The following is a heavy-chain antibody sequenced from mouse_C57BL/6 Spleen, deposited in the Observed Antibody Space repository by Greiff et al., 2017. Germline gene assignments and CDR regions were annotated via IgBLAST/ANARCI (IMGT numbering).Heavy chain of an antibody. V-gene: IGHV3-6*01. J-gene: IGHJ3*01. CDR2: ISYDGSN. Sequence: EVKLVESGPGLVKPSQSLSLTCSVTGYSITSGYYWNWIRQFPGNKLEWMGYISYDGSNNYNPSLKNRISITRDTSKNQFFLKLNSVTTEDTATYYCARDGDYGGAWFAYWGQGTLVTVSA. D-gene: IGHD2-4*01. CDR1: GYSITSGYY. CDR3: ARDGDYGGAWFAY.